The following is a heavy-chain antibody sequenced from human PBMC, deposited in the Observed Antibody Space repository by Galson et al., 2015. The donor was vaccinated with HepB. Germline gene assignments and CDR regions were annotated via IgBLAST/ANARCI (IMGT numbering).Heavy chain of an antibody. Sequence: SLRLSCAASGFTFSSYSMNWVRQAPGKGLEWVSYISSSSSTIYYADSVKGRFTISRDNAKNSLYLQMNSLRAEVTALYYCARGGWGPYGSGGYYTVWGQGTLVTVSS. CDR1: GFTFSSYS. J-gene: IGHJ4*02. V-gene: IGHV3-48*04. CDR3: ARGGWGPYGSGGYYTV. D-gene: IGHD3-10*01. CDR2: ISSSSSTI.